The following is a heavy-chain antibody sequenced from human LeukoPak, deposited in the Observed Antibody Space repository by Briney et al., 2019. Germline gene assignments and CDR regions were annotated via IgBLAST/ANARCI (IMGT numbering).Heavy chain of an antibody. CDR2: IGDSGGTT. CDR1: GFTFNTEA. J-gene: IGHJ4*02. D-gene: IGHD6-19*01. Sequence: QTGGSLTLTCAASGFTFNTEAMTWVRQGPGTGLEWVSTIGDSGGTTYYEDSVQGRFTISRDNSKNTVYLQMNSLRAEDTALYYCAKGLGFLPQFDYWGQGTLVAVSS. V-gene: IGHV3-23*01. CDR3: AKGLGFLPQFDY.